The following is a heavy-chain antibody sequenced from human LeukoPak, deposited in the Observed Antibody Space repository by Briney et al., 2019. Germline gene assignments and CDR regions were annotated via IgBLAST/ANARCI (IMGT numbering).Heavy chain of an antibody. Sequence: SETLSLTCTVSGGSISSGDYYWSWIRQPPGKGLEWIGYIYYSGSTYYNPSPKSRVTISVDTSKNQFSLKLSSVTAADTAVYYCAREGPTGTQRGYFDLWGRGTLVTVSS. CDR1: GGSISSGDYY. V-gene: IGHV4-30-4*01. J-gene: IGHJ2*01. CDR2: IYYSGST. D-gene: IGHD1-1*01. CDR3: AREGPTGTQRGYFDL.